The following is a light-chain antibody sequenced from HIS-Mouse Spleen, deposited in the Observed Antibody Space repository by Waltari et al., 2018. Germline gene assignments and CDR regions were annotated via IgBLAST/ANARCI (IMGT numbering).Light chain of an antibody. Sequence: DIQFTQSPSFLSASLGDRVTITCRASQGISSYLAWYQQKPGKAPKPLIYAASTLQSGVPSRFSGSGSGTEFTLTISSLQPEDFATYYCQQLNSYPPTFGQGTKVEIK. J-gene: IGKJ1*01. CDR3: QQLNSYPPT. CDR2: AAS. CDR1: QGISSY. V-gene: IGKV1-9*01.